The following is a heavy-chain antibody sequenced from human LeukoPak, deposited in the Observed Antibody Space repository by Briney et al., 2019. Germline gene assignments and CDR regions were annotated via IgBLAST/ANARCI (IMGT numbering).Heavy chain of an antibody. CDR1: GFSFSSYE. V-gene: IGHV3-48*03. CDR2: ISSGGNTE. CDR3: ARDTVNGPYVIGLDY. D-gene: IGHD2-8*01. J-gene: IGHJ4*02. Sequence: PGGSLRLSCAASGFSFSSYEMNWVRQAPGKGLEWVSHISSGGNTEYYVDSVRGRFTMSRDNAKSLLFLQMNSLRPEDTAVYYCARDTVNGPYVIGLDYWGQGALVTVSS.